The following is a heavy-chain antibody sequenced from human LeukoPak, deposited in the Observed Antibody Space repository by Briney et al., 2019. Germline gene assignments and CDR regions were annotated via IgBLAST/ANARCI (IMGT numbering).Heavy chain of an antibody. J-gene: IGHJ6*03. CDR2: ISAYSGKT. Sequence: GASVKVSCKASGYTFTSYDISWVRQAPGQGLEWMGWISAYSGKTNYAQKLQGRVTMTTDTSTSTAYMELRSLRSDDTAVYYCARREYSSSSFMELDNYYYYYMDVWGRGTTVTVSS. D-gene: IGHD6-6*01. CDR1: GYTFTSYD. V-gene: IGHV1-18*01. CDR3: ARREYSSSSFMELDNYYYYYMDV.